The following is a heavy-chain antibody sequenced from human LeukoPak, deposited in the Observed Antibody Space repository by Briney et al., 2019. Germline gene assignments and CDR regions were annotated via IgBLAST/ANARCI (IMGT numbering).Heavy chain of an antibody. CDR3: ATIYGDYGY. D-gene: IGHD4-17*01. CDR1: GFTFNNYD. Sequence: PGGSLRLSCAASGFTFNNYDMNWVRQAPGRGLEWVSYISSSSSAMYYADSVKGRFAISRDNAKNSLFLQMNSLRAEDTAVYYCATIYGDYGYWGQGTLVTVSS. J-gene: IGHJ4*02. V-gene: IGHV3-48*01. CDR2: ISSSSSAM.